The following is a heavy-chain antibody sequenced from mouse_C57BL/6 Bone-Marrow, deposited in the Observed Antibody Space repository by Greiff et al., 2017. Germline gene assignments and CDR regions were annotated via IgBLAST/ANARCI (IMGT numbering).Heavy chain of an antibody. CDR1: GFTFSSYG. V-gene: IGHV5-6*01. CDR3: ARVMVAWFAY. Sequence: EVQGLESGGDLVKPGGSLKLSCAASGFTFSSYGMSWVRQTPDKRLEWVATISSGGSYTYYPDSVKGRFTISRDNAKNTLYLQMSSLKSEDTAMYYCARVMVAWFAYWGQGTLVTVSA. CDR2: ISSGGSYT. D-gene: IGHD2-3*01. J-gene: IGHJ3*01.